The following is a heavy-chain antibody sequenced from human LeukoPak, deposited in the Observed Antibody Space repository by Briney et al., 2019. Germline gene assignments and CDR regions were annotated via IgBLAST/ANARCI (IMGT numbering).Heavy chain of an antibody. CDR1: GGSLSSYF. V-gene: IGHV4-59*08. J-gene: IGHJ4*02. D-gene: IGHD2-15*01. CDR2: IGDSGFT. Sequence: MTSETLSLTCTVSGGSLSSYFWSWIRQAPGKGLDWIGYIGDSGFTNYNPSLKGRGTISVDTSRNLFSLKLTSATAADTAVYYCARGHCSGNVCFVHFDDWGQGIQVTVSS. CDR3: ARGHCSGNVCFVHFDD.